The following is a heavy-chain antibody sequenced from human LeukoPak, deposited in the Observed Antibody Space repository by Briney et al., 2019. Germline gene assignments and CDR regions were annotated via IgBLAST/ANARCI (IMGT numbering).Heavy chain of an antibody. CDR3: ARRVYCGGDCYSTPFDY. V-gene: IGHV4-39*01. CDR1: GGSISSSSYY. J-gene: IGHJ4*02. Sequence: PSETLSLTCTVSGGSISSSSYYWGWIRQPPGKGLEWIGSIYYSGSTYYNPSPKSRVTISVDTSKNQFSLKLSSVTAADTAVYYCARRVYCGGDCYSTPFDYWGQGTLVTVSS. D-gene: IGHD2-21*01. CDR2: IYYSGST.